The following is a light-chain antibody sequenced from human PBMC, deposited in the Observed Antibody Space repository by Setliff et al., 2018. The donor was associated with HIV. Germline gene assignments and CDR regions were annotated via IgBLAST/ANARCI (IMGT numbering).Light chain of an antibody. CDR2: VNT. Sequence: QSVLTQPPSVSGAPGQRVTISCTGTSSNIGAGYDVHWYQQLPGTAPKLLIYVNTNRPSGVPGRFSGSKSGTSASLAISGLQAEDEADYYCCSYAGSGPVFGAGTKVTVL. V-gene: IGLV1-40*01. J-gene: IGLJ1*01. CDR1: SSNIGAGYD. CDR3: CSYAGSGPV.